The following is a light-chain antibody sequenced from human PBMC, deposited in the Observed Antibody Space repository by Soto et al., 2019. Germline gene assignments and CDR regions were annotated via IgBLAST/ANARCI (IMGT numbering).Light chain of an antibody. J-gene: IGLJ3*02. CDR3: SSYTTTNTLWV. V-gene: IGLV2-14*01. Sequence: QSVLTQPPSASGSPGQSVAISCTGTSSDVGGYNYVSWYQQHPGKAPKLIISEVSDRPSGVSNRFSGSKSGNTASLTISGLQAEDEADYFCSSYTTTNTLWVFGGGTKLTVL. CDR1: SSDVGGYNY. CDR2: EVS.